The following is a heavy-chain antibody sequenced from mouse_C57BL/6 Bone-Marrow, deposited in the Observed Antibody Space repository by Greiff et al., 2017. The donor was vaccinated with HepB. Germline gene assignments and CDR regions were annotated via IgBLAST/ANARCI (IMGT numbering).Heavy chain of an antibody. J-gene: IGHJ2*01. CDR3: ARAGTGYYFDY. Sequence: EVKLVESGGGLVKPGGSLKLSCAASGFTFSDYGMHWVRQAPEKGLEWVAYISSGSSTIYYAATVKGRFTISRDNAKNTLFLQMTSLRSEDTAMYYCARAGTGYYFDYWGQGTTLTVSS. CDR2: ISSGSSTI. D-gene: IGHD4-1*01. CDR1: GFTFSDYG. V-gene: IGHV5-17*01.